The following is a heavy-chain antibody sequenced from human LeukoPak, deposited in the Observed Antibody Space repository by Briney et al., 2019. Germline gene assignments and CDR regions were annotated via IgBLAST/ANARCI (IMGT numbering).Heavy chain of an antibody. CDR3: ARETVTTPFDY. CDR2: IYTSGST. D-gene: IGHD4-17*01. J-gene: IGHJ4*02. V-gene: IGHV4-61*02. Sequence: KSSQTLSLTCTVSGGSISSGTDYWSWIRQPAGKGLEWIGRIYTSGSTNYNPSPKSRVTISVDTSKNQFSLKLSSVTAADTAVYYCARETVTTPFDYWGQGTLVIVSS. CDR1: GGSISSGTDY.